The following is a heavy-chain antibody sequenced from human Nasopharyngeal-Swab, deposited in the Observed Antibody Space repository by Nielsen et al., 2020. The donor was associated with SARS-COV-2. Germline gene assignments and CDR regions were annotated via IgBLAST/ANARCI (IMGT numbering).Heavy chain of an antibody. V-gene: IGHV1-58*01. D-gene: IGHD7-27*01. CDR3: ARVFPTGGLGY. CDR2: IVVGSGNT. CDR1: GFTFTSSA. Sequence: SVKVSCKASGFTFTSSAVQWVRQARGQRLEWIGWIVVGSGNTNYAQKFQGRVTMTTDASTSTAYMELRSLRSDDTAVYYCARVFPTGGLGYWGQGTLVTVSS. J-gene: IGHJ4*02.